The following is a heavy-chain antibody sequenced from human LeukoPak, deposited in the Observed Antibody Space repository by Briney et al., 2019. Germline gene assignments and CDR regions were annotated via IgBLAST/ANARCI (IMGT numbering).Heavy chain of an antibody. CDR3: ARDYGSYYDILTGYGNWFGA. J-gene: IGHJ5*02. D-gene: IGHD3-9*01. Sequence: GGSLRLSCAASGFTFSSYVMHWVRQAPGEGREWVAVISNDGSNKYYADSVKGRFTISRDNSKNTVYLQMNSLRAEDTAVYYCARDYGSYYDILTGYGNWFGAWGQGSLVTVSA. CDR1: GFTFSSYV. V-gene: IGHV3-30*04. CDR2: ISNDGSNK.